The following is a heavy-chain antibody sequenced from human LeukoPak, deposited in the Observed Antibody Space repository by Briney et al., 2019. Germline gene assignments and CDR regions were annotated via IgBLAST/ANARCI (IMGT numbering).Heavy chain of an antibody. Sequence: SETLSLTCTVSGGSISSYYWSWIRQPPGKGLEWIGYIYYSGSTNYNPSLKSRVTISVDTSKNQFSLKLSSVTAADTAVYYCARAAPKINYYYYYMDVWGKGTTVTVSS. CDR2: IYYSGST. D-gene: IGHD3-16*01. CDR1: GGSISSYY. J-gene: IGHJ6*03. V-gene: IGHV4-59*01. CDR3: ARAAPKINYYYYYMDV.